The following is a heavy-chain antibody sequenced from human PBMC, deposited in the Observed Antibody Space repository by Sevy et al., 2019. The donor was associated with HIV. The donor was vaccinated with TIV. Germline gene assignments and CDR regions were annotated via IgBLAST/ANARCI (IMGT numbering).Heavy chain of an antibody. D-gene: IGHD2-21*02. V-gene: IGHV3-49*04. J-gene: IGHJ5*02. CDR2: IRTKHYGGTT. CDR3: TRGEGNCGGDCSSSPPWWFDP. Sequence: GGSLRLSCTASGFTFGDYAISWVRQAPGKGLEWVGFIRTKHYGGTTEYAAAVKARFTISRDDSKKIAYLQMNSLKTEETAVYYCTRGEGNCGGDCSSSPPWWFDPWGQGTLVTVSS. CDR1: GFTFGDYA.